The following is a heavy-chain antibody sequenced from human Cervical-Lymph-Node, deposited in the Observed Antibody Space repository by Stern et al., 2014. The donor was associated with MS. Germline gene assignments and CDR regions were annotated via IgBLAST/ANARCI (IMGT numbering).Heavy chain of an antibody. Sequence: QMQLVQSGAEVRKPGASVKVSCKTSGYTFTEYYMHWVRQAPGQGLEWMGGINPNSGGTKYAQKFQGWVTMTRDTSIGTVYMELSRLRSDDTAVYYCAREVDCSSTSCLYYYYAMDVWGQGTTVTVS. CDR1: GYTFTEYY. D-gene: IGHD2-2*01. CDR2: INPNSGGT. V-gene: IGHV1-2*04. CDR3: AREVDCSSTSCLYYYYAMDV. J-gene: IGHJ6*02.